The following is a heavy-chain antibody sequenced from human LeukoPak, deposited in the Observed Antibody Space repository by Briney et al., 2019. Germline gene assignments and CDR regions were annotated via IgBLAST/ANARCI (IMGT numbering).Heavy chain of an antibody. D-gene: IGHD6-19*01. CDR3: ARALFISGWYGVPAYFDY. V-gene: IGHV4-34*01. Sequence: SETLSLTCAVYGGSFSGYYWSWIRQPPGKGLEWIGEINHSGSTNYNPSLKSRVTISVDTSKNQFSLKLSSVTAADTAVYYCARALFISGWYGVPAYFDYWGQGTRVTVSS. J-gene: IGHJ4*02. CDR2: INHSGST. CDR1: GGSFSGYY.